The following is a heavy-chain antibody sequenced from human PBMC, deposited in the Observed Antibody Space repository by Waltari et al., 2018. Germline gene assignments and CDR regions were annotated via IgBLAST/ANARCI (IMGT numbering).Heavy chain of an antibody. D-gene: IGHD1-26*01. Sequence: QLQLQESGPGLVKPSETLSLTCPVSGGSIRSSNNYWGWIRQPPGKGLEWIGSIYYSGNTYYNPSLKSRVTISVDTSKNQFSLRLSSATAADTAVYYCARSGTYRGYFDYWGQGTLVTVSS. CDR3: ARSGTYRGYFDY. CDR1: GGSIRSSNNY. V-gene: IGHV4-39*01. J-gene: IGHJ4*02. CDR2: IYYSGNT.